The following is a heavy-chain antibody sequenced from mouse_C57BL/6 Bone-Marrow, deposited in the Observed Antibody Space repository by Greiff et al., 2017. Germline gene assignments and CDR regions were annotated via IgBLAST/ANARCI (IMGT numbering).Heavy chain of an antibody. V-gene: IGHV1-4*01. CDR1: GYTFTSYT. CDR3: ARGGRFAY. CDR2: INPSSGYT. Sequence: VQLQQSGAELARPGASVKMSCKASGYTFTSYTMHWVKQRPGQGLEWIGYINPSSGYTKYNQKVKDKATLTADKSSSTAYMQLSSLTSEDSAVYYCARGGRFAYWGQGTLVTVSA. J-gene: IGHJ3*01.